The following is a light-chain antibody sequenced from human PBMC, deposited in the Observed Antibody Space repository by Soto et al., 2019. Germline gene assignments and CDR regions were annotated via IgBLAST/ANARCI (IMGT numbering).Light chain of an antibody. CDR3: QQYDNLPWT. CDR1: QDISNY. J-gene: IGKJ1*01. Sequence: DIQMTQSPSSLSGSVGDRVTITSQASQDISNYLNWYQQKPGKAPKLLIYDASNLETGVPSRFSGSGSGTDFTFTISSLQPEDIATYYCQQYDNLPWTFGQGTKVDIK. CDR2: DAS. V-gene: IGKV1-33*01.